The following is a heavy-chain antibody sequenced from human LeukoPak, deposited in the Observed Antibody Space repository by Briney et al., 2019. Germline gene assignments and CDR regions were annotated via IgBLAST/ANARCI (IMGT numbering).Heavy chain of an antibody. D-gene: IGHD3-3*01. CDR3: ATDRGWRTSGYYLYYFEY. J-gene: IGHJ4*02. CDR2: IKHDGGEK. CDR1: GFIFTNYF. V-gene: IGHV3-7*01. Sequence: AGGSLRLSCAASGFIFTNYFMSWVRQAPGKGLEWVASIKHDGGEKYYVDSVRGRFTISRGNTMNSLYLQMSSLRAEDTAVYYCATDRGWRTSGYYLYYFEYWGQGTLVTFSS.